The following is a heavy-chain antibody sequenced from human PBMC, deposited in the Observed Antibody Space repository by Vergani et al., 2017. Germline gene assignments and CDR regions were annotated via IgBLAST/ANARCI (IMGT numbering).Heavy chain of an antibody. CDR3: TKDKLVGYYYYGMDV. Sequence: QVQLVESGGGVVQPGRSLRLSCAASGFTFSSYGMHWVRQAPGKGLEWVAVISYDGSNKYYADSVKGRFTISRDNSKNTLYLQMNSLRAEDTAVYYCTKDKLVGYYYYGMDVWGQGTTVTVS. D-gene: IGHD6-6*01. CDR2: ISYDGSNK. V-gene: IGHV3-30*18. J-gene: IGHJ6*02. CDR1: GFTFSSYG.